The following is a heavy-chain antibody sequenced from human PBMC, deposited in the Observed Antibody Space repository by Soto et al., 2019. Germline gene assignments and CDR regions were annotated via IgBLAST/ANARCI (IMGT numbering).Heavy chain of an antibody. CDR3: ERHAPSLSRSYYYYCYGMDV. D-gene: IGHD2-15*01. CDR1: GYSFTSYW. CDR2: IYPGDSDT. Sequence: GESLKISCKGSGYSFTSYWIGWVRQMPGKGLEWMGTIYPGDSDTRYSPSFQGQVTISADKSISTAYLQWSSLKASDTAMYYCERHAPSLSRSYYYYCYGMDVWGKGSTVTVSS. J-gene: IGHJ6*04. V-gene: IGHV5-51*01.